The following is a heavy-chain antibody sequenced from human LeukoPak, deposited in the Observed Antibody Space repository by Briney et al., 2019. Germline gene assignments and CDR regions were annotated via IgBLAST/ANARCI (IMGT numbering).Heavy chain of an antibody. Sequence: GGSLRLSCAASGFTFSSYWMNWARQAPGKGLEWVASINHNGNVNYYVDSVKGRFTISRDNSKNTLYLQMNSLRAEDTAVYYCARDRYCSSTSCYGGIDYWGQGTLVTVSS. CDR1: GFTFSSYW. CDR2: INHNGNVN. V-gene: IGHV3-7*01. D-gene: IGHD2-2*01. CDR3: ARDRYCSSTSCYGGIDY. J-gene: IGHJ4*02.